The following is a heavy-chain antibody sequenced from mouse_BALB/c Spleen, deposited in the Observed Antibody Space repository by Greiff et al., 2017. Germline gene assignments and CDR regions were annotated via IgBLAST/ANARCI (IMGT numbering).Heavy chain of an antibody. V-gene: IGHV5-17*02. CDR2: ISSGSSTI. D-gene: IGHD1-1*01. CDR1: GFTFSSFG. Sequence: DVMLVESGGGLVQPGGSRKLSCAASGFTFSSFGMHWVRQAPEKGLEWVAYISSGSSTIYYADTVKGRFTISRDNPKNTLFLQMTSLRSEDTAMYYCAKELITTVVAHYAMDYWGQGTSVTVSS. CDR3: AKELITTVVAHYAMDY. J-gene: IGHJ4*01.